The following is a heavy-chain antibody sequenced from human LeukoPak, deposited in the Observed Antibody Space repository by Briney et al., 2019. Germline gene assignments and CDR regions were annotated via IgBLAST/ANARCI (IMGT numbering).Heavy chain of an antibody. Sequence: SETLSLTCIVSNYSISSGSYWTWIRQPPGRGLEWIGGIYHSGYTYYNPSLKSRVTISVDTSKNQFSLKLSSVTTADTAVYYCASNSGYDGYFDYWGQGTLVTVSS. CDR2: IYHSGYT. CDR3: ASNSGYDGYFDY. J-gene: IGHJ4*02. D-gene: IGHD5-12*01. CDR1: NYSISSGSY. V-gene: IGHV4-38-2*02.